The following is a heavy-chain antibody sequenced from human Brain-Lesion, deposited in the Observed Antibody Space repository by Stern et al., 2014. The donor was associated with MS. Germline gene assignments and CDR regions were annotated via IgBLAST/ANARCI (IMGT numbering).Heavy chain of an antibody. D-gene: IGHD2-2*01. Sequence: VQLVESGPGLVKPSQTLSLSCTVSGGSISSGGYYWSWIRQPAGKGLEWIGRIFKRGSTSYNPSLKSRVTISIDPSKNKFSLRLTSMTAADTAVYYCARGRVVPGFQYYATDVWGQGTTVIVSS. CDR3: ARGRVVPGFQYYATDV. CDR2: IFKRGST. J-gene: IGHJ6*02. CDR1: GGSISSGGYY. V-gene: IGHV4-61*02.